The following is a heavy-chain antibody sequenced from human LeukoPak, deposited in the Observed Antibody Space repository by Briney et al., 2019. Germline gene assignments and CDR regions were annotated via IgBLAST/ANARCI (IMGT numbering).Heavy chain of an antibody. CDR3: ARAVGVVVPAPYYYYMDV. V-gene: IGHV7-4-1*01. J-gene: IGHJ6*03. CDR1: GYTFTNYA. D-gene: IGHD2-15*01. CDR2: INTNTGNP. Sequence: ASVKVSCKASGYTFTNYAMNWVRQAPGQGLEWMGWINTNTGNPTFAQGFTGRFVLSSDTPVSTAYLQIYSLKAEDTAVYYCARAVGVVVPAPYYYYMDVWGKGTTVTVSS.